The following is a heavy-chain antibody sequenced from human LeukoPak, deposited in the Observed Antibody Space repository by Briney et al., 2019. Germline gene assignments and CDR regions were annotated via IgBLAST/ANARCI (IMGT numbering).Heavy chain of an antibody. CDR3: VRELTTYYYGSGSYYSSDHYFDY. CDR2: IKQDGSER. D-gene: IGHD3-10*01. Sequence: QAGGSLRLSCVASGFTLSSYWMSWVRQAPRKGLEWVANIKQDGSERNFVDSVKGRFTISRDNAKNSLYLRMNSLRAEDTAVYYCVRELTTYYYGSGSYYSSDHYFDYWGQGILVTVSS. V-gene: IGHV3-7*01. CDR1: GFTLSSYW. J-gene: IGHJ4*02.